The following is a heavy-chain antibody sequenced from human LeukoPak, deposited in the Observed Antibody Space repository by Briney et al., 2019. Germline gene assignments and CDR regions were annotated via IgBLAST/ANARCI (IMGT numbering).Heavy chain of an antibody. Sequence: GGSLRLSCAASGLTFSNYGMSWVRQAPGKGLEWVSAISGSGGSTYYADSVKGRFTISRDNSKNTLYLQMNSLRAEDTAVYYYAKDQQWELYDWFDPWGQGTLVTVSS. CDR3: AKDQQWELYDWFDP. CDR2: ISGSGGST. V-gene: IGHV3-23*01. CDR1: GLTFSNYG. J-gene: IGHJ5*02. D-gene: IGHD1-26*01.